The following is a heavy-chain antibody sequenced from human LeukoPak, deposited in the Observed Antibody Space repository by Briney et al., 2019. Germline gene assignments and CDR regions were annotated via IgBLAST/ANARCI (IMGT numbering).Heavy chain of an antibody. Sequence: ASVKVSCKASGYTFTSYDINWVRQATGQGLEWMGWMNPNSGNTGYAQKFQGRVTITRNTSISTAYMELSSLRSEDTAVYYCARRPRSSTSWGFDYWGQGTLVTVSS. CDR1: GYTFTSYD. CDR2: MNPNSGNT. D-gene: IGHD2-2*01. J-gene: IGHJ4*02. V-gene: IGHV1-8*03. CDR3: ARRPRSSTSWGFDY.